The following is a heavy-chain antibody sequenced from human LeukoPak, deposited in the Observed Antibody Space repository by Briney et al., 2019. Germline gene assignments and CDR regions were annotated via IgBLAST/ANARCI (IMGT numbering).Heavy chain of an antibody. CDR3: ARSALYSTKSDYYFES. J-gene: IGHJ4*02. CDR1: GYTFTYRY. D-gene: IGHD2-2*01. V-gene: IGHV1-45*02. Sequence: ASVKVSCKASGYTFTYRYPHWVRQAPGQAFEWMGWITPYNGNRNYAKKFQDRVTITRDTSLSTAHMELSSLRSEDTAMYYCARSALYSTKSDYYFESWGQGTLVTVSS. CDR2: ITPYNGNR.